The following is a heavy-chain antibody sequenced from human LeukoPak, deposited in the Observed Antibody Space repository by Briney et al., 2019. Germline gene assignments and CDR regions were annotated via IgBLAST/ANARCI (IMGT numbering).Heavy chain of an antibody. CDR2: ISGSGGST. Sequence: PGGSLRLSCAASGFTFSSYAMSGVRQAPGKGLEWVSAISGSGGSTYYADSVKGRFTISRDNAKNSLYLQMNSLRAEDTAVYYCARVKYYYDRSGHAFQHWGQGTLVTVSS. CDR1: GFTFSSYA. V-gene: IGHV3-23*01. D-gene: IGHD3-22*01. J-gene: IGHJ1*01. CDR3: ARVKYYYDRSGHAFQH.